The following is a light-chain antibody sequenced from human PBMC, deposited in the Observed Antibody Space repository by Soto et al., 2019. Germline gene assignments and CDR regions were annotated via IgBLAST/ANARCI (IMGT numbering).Light chain of an antibody. CDR2: EVR. V-gene: IGLV2-14*01. CDR3: SSYTTSSTLV. CDR1: SSDVGVYNY. Sequence: QSALTQPASVSGSPGQSITISCTGTSSDVGVYNYVSWYQHHPGKAPKLMIYEVRNRPSGISNRFSGSKSGNTASLTISGLQTEDEADYYCSSYTTSSTLVFGGGTKLTVL. J-gene: IGLJ2*01.